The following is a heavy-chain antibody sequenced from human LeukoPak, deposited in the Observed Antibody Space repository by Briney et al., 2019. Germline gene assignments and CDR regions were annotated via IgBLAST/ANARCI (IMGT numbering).Heavy chain of an antibody. V-gene: IGHV3-7*01. CDR3: VRSLYGSGSYNKGDGYFDY. CDR1: GLTFSSYW. CDR2: IKQDGIEK. J-gene: IGHJ4*02. Sequence: GGSLRLSCAGSGLTFSSYWMNWVRQAPGKGLEWVATIKQDGIEKHYADSVEGRFTISRDNAKRSLYLQMSSLRAEDTAVYYCVRSLYGSGSYNKGDGYFDYWGRGTLVTVSS. D-gene: IGHD3-10*01.